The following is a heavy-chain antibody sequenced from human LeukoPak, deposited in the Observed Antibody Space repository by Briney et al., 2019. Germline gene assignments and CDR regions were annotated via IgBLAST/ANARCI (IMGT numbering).Heavy chain of an antibody. CDR1: GFTFSGYA. CDR3: AKANTIFAVVTVWDY. V-gene: IGHV3-23*01. CDR2: ISGSGGST. J-gene: IGHJ4*02. Sequence: GGSLRLPCAASGFTFSGYAMGWVRQAPGKGLECVSTISGSGGSTYYADSVKGRFTISRDNSKNTLYLQMSSLRAEDTAVYYCAKANTIFAVVTVWDYWGQGTLVTVSS. D-gene: IGHD3-3*01.